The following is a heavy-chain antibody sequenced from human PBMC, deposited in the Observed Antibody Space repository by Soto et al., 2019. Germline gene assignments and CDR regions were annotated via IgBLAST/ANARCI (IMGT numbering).Heavy chain of an antibody. CDR1: GGSISSYY. CDR3: ARSWFGELVSFKTNWFDP. D-gene: IGHD3-10*01. CDR2: IYYSGST. Sequence: SETLSLTCTVSGGSISSYYWSWIRQPPGKGLEWIGYIYYSGSTNYNPSLKSRVTISVDTSKNQFSLKLSSVTAADTAVYYCARSWFGELVSFKTNWFDPWGQGTLVTVSS. V-gene: IGHV4-59*01. J-gene: IGHJ5*02.